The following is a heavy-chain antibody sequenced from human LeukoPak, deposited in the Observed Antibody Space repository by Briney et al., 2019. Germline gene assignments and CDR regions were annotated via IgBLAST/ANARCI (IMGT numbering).Heavy chain of an antibody. V-gene: IGHV3-74*01. Sequence: PGGSLRLSCAPSGFTFISSWMRWVRQAPGKGLVWVSRINSDGSSTTYADSVKGRFTISRDNAKNTLYLQMNSLRAEDTAVYYCARDRGFTFDYWGQGTLVTVSS. CDR2: INSDGSST. CDR1: GFTFISSW. D-gene: IGHD3-10*01. J-gene: IGHJ4*02. CDR3: ARDRGFTFDY.